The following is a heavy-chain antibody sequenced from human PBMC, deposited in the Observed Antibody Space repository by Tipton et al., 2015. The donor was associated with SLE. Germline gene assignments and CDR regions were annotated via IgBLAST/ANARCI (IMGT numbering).Heavy chain of an antibody. Sequence: SLRLSCAASGFTFSSYGMHWVRQAPGKGLEWVAFIRYDGSNKYYADSVKGRFTISRDNAKNSLYLQMNSLRAEDTAVYYCARDSARGLYDSSGYYYLWGQGTLVTVSS. V-gene: IGHV3-30*02. CDR3: ARDSARGLYDSSGYYYL. D-gene: IGHD3-22*01. CDR2: IRYDGSNK. J-gene: IGHJ5*02. CDR1: GFTFSSYG.